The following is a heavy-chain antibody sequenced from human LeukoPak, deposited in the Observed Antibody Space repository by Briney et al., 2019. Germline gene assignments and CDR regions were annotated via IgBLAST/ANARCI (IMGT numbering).Heavy chain of an antibody. CDR3: AKHSSSWYYFDY. D-gene: IGHD6-13*01. J-gene: IGHJ4*02. CDR2: ISYDGSNK. CDR1: GFTFSSYG. Sequence: GGSLRLSCAASGFTFSSYGMHWVRQAPGKGLEWVAVISYDGSNKYYADSVKGRFTISRDNSKNTLYLQMNSLRAEDTAVYYCAKHSSSWYYFDYWGQGTLVTVSS. V-gene: IGHV3-30*18.